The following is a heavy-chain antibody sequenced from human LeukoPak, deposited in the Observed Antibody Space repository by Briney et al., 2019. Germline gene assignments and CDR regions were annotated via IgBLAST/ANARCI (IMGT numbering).Heavy chain of an antibody. CDR1: GFTFSTYA. J-gene: IGHJ3*02. D-gene: IGHD5-18*01. Sequence: PGGSLRLSCAASGFTFSTYAMHWVCQAPGKGLEWVAVISYHGSSKYYADSVKGRFTISRDNSKNRLYLQMNSLRAEDTAVYYCARARSSYGYGDAFDIWGQGTMVTVSS. CDR2: ISYHGSSK. CDR3: ARARSSYGYGDAFDI. V-gene: IGHV3-30*04.